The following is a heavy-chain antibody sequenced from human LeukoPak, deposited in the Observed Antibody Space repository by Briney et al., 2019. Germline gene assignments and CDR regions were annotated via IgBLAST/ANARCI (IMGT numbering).Heavy chain of an antibody. J-gene: IGHJ4*02. D-gene: IGHD6-19*01. Sequence: SGGSLRLSCAASGFTFSSYTMNWVRQAPGKGLECISYITSSSDTIYYADSVEGRFTTSRDNAKKSLYLQMNSLRAEDTAVYYFARFGSRGGSHFGDGGQEPLVPVSS. V-gene: IGHV3-48*01. CDR1: GFTFSSYT. CDR3: ARFGSRGGSHFGD. CDR2: ITSSSDTI.